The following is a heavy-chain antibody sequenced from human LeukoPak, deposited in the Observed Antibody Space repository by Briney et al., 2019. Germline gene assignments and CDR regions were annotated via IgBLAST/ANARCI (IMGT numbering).Heavy chain of an antibody. J-gene: IGHJ6*04. CDR2: IYSGGST. Sequence: GGSLRLSCAASGFTVSSNYMSWVRQAPGKGLEWVSVIYSGGSTYYADSVKGRFTNPRDNSKNTLYLQMNSLRAEDTAVYYCARVPATADWLSPYYYYGMDVWGKGTTVTVSS. D-gene: IGHD3-9*01. CDR3: ARVPATADWLSPYYYYGMDV. V-gene: IGHV3-53*01. CDR1: GFTVSSNY.